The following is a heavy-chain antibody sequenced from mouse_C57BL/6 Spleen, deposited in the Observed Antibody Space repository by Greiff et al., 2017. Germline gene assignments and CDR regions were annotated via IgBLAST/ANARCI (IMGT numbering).Heavy chain of an antibody. CDR3: ARRGQRDMDY. J-gene: IGHJ4*01. Sequence: QVQLKQPGAELVMPGASVKLSCKASGYTFTSYWMHWVKQRPGQGLEWIGVIDPSDSHTSYNQKFKGKTTLTVDQSSSTAYMQLSSLTSEDSAVYYCARRGQRDMDYWGQGTTVTVSS. CDR2: IDPSDSHT. CDR1: GYTFTSYW. V-gene: IGHV1-69*01.